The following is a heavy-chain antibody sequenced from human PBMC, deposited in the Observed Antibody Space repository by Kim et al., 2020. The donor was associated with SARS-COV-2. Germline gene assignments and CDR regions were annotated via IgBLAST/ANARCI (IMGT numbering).Heavy chain of an antibody. D-gene: IGHD3-22*01. CDR3: ASGGDYYDSSGYGCPY. CDR1: GFTFSSYA. CDR2: IYSGGSST. Sequence: GGSLRLSCAASGFTFSSYAMSWVRQAPGKGLEWVSVIYSGGSSTYYADSVKGRFTISRDNSKNTLYLQMNSLRAEDTAVYYCASGGDYYDSSGYGCPYWGQGTLVTVSS. V-gene: IGHV3-23*03. J-gene: IGHJ4*02.